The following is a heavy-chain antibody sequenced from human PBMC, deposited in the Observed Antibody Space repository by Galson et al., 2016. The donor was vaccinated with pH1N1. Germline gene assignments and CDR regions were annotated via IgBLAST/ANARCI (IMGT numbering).Heavy chain of an antibody. V-gene: IGHV3-9*01. D-gene: IGHD6-19*01. CDR3: AKVQGYLRGWYVA. CDR1: GFTFSSHG. J-gene: IGHJ4*02. Sequence: SLRLSCAASGFTFSSHGMHWVRLAPGNGLEWVSGISWNSGSIGYADSVKGRFTISRDNAKNSLYLQMNSLRIEDTAFYYCAKVQGYLRGWYVAWGQGTLVTVSS. CDR2: ISWNSGSI.